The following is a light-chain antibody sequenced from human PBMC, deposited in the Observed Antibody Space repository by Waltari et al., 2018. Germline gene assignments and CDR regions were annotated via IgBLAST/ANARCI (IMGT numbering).Light chain of an antibody. J-gene: IGKJ4*01. CDR1: QSVSRF. Sequence: EVVMTQSPATLSLSPGERATLSCRASQSVSRFLAWYQQKPGQAPRLLIYGASTRATGIPARCSGSGSGTEFTLTISSLQSEDFAVYYCQQYNDWPPLTFGGGTKVEIK. CDR2: GAS. V-gene: IGKV3-15*01. CDR3: QQYNDWPPLT.